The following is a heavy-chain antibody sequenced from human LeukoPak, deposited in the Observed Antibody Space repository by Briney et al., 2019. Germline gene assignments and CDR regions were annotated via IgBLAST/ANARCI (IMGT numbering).Heavy chain of an antibody. D-gene: IGHD3-22*01. Sequence: SETLSLTCTVSGGSISTYYWSWIRQPPGKGLEWIGYIYYSGSTYYNPSLKSRVTISVDTSKNQFSLKLSAVTAADTAVYYCARALYDSSGYRQDYYFDYWGQGTLVTVSS. CDR2: IYYSGST. V-gene: IGHV4-59*06. J-gene: IGHJ4*02. CDR1: GGSISTYY. CDR3: ARALYDSSGYRQDYYFDY.